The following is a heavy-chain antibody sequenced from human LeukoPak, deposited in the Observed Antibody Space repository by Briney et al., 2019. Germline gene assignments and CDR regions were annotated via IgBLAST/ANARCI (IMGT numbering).Heavy chain of an antibody. V-gene: IGHV3-74*01. CDR3: ATEGPDAFDI. D-gene: IGHD2-21*02. CDR2: IEADGRTT. CDR1: GFTFSNFW. J-gene: IGHJ3*02. Sequence: GGSLRLSCAASGFTFSNFWIHWVRQAPGGGLVWVSRIEADGRTTNYAESVKGRFTVSRDNAKNSLYLQMNSLRAEDTAVYYCATEGPDAFDIWGQGTMVTVSS.